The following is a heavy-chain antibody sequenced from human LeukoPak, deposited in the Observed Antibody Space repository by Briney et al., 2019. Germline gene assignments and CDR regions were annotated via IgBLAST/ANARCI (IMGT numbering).Heavy chain of an antibody. CDR1: GGSFSGYY. CDR2: INHSGST. CDR3: ARGTDIVVVPAAMPPYHYYGMDV. Sequence: SETLSLTCAVYGGSFSGYYWSWIRQPPGKGLEWIGEINHSGSTNYNPSLKSRVTISVDTSKNQFSLKLSSVTAADTAVYYCARGTDIVVVPAAMPPYHYYGMDVWGQGTTVTVSS. J-gene: IGHJ6*02. V-gene: IGHV4-34*01. D-gene: IGHD2-2*01.